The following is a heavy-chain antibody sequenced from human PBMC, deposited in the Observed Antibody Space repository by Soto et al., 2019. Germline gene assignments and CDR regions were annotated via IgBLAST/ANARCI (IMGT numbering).Heavy chain of an antibody. D-gene: IGHD6-13*01. J-gene: IGHJ4*02. Sequence: GGSLRLSCAASGFTFSSNSMKGVRQAPGKGLEWVSLISSSSSYIYYADSVKGRFTISRDNAKNSLYLQMNRLRAEDTAVYYCARVGYSSSWLPDYWGQGTQVTVSS. CDR2: ISSSSSYI. CDR3: ARVGYSSSWLPDY. CDR1: GFTFSSNS. V-gene: IGHV3-21*01.